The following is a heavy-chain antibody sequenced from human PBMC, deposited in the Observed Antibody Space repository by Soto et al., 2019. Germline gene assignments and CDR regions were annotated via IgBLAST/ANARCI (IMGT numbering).Heavy chain of an antibody. V-gene: IGHV3-73*01. CDR2: IRTRANGHAT. Sequence: GGSLRLSCAASGFTFSGSTMHWVRQASGKGLEWVGRIRTRANGHATTYAASVQGRFTISRDDSKSTAYLQMNSLKTEDTAVYYCTRLVEVSERPDCSGYTCYFDYWGQGTLVTVSS. CDR3: TRLVEVSERPDCSGYTCYFDY. CDR1: GFTFSGST. D-gene: IGHD3-22*01. J-gene: IGHJ4*02.